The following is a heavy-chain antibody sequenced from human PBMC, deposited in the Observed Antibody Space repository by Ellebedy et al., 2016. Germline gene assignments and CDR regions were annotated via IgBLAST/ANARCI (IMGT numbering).Heavy chain of an antibody. Sequence: GGSLRLSXAASGFTVSNNYMRWVRQAPGKGLEWVSVIYSGGSTYYADSVKGRFTISRDDAKNSAYLQMNSLRADDSAVYYCAKDMQLSYWGQGTLVTVSS. CDR2: IYSGGST. CDR3: AKDMQLSY. CDR1: GFTVSNNY. V-gene: IGHV3-66*01. D-gene: IGHD5-18*01. J-gene: IGHJ4*02.